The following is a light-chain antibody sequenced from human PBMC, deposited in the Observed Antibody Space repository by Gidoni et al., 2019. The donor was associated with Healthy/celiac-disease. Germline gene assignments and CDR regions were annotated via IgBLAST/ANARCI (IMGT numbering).Light chain of an antibody. CDR2: DVS. CDR3: SSYTSSSTRV. J-gene: IGLJ3*02. V-gene: IGLV2-14*01. CDR1: SSDVGGYNY. Sequence: QSALPQPASVSGSPGQSITIPCPGTSSDVGGYNYVSWYQQHPGKAPKLMIYDVSNRPPGVSNRFSGSKSGNTASLTISGLQAEDEADYYCSSYTSSSTRVFGGGTKLTVL.